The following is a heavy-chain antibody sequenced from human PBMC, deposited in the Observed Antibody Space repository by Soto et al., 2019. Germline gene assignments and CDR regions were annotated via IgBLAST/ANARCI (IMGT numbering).Heavy chain of an antibody. V-gene: IGHV3-7*05. CDR3: ARDVHGDY. CDR2: IKQDGSEK. Sequence: PGGPLEPSFQPSHSPFIAYGISWVRQAPGKGLEWVANIKQDGSEKNYVDSVKGRFTISRDNAKDSLYLQMNSLRAEDTAVYYCARDVHGDYRGQGTLVTVSS. J-gene: IGHJ4*02. CDR1: HSPFIAYG.